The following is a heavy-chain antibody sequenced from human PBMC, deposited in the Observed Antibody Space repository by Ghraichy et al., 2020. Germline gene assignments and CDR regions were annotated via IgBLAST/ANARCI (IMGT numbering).Heavy chain of an antibody. D-gene: IGHD6-19*01. CDR3: ARVLAVTGPNLDY. V-gene: IGHV4-61*01. J-gene: IGHJ4*02. CDR1: GGSVSSESYY. Sequence: EPLNISCSVSGGSVSSESYYWTWIRQPPGRGLEWIGYIYHSGSTDYNPSLKSRVTISLDTSKNQFSLKLSSVTAADTAVYYCARVLAVTGPNLDYWGQGTLVTVSS. CDR2: IYHSGST.